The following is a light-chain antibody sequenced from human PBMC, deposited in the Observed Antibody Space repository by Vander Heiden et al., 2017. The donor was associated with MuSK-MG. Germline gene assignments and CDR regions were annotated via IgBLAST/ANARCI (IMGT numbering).Light chain of an antibody. CDR3: QQYDNWPPVCS. CDR1: QSVSSS. J-gene: IGKJ2*04. CDR2: GAS. Sequence: EIVLTQSPATLSVSPGDRATLSCRASQSVSSSFAWYQQKPGQAPRLLIYGASTRATGIPARFSGSGSGTEFTLTINGLQSEDFAVYYCQQYDNWPPVCSFGQGTKLEIK. V-gene: IGKV3-15*01.